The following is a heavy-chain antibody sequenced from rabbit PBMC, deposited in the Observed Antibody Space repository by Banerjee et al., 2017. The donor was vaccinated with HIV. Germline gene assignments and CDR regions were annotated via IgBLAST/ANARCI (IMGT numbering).Heavy chain of an antibody. D-gene: IGHD8-1*01. Sequence: QEQLEESGGGLVKPEGSLTLTCTASGFSFSSSYYMCWVRQAPGKGLELIGCIYTGSGSTYYASWAKGRFTISKTSSTTVTLQMTSLTAADTATYFCARRGAYSHYYSINLWGPGTLVTVS. CDR1: GFSFSSSYY. CDR3: ARRGAYSHYYSINL. CDR2: IYTGSGST. V-gene: IGHV1S45*01. J-gene: IGHJ4*01.